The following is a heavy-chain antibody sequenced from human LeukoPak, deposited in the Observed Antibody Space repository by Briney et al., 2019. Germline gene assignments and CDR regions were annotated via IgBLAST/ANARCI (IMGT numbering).Heavy chain of an antibody. CDR3: ARDPIPGYYDSSGYFNYWYFDL. CDR2: ISSSSSTI. V-gene: IGHV3-48*02. Sequence: GGSLRLSCAASGFTFSSYSMNWVRQAPGKGLEWVSSISSSSSTIYYADSVKGRFTISRDNAKNSLYLQMNSLRDEDTAVYYCARDPIPGYYDSSGYFNYWYFDLWGRGTLVTVSS. J-gene: IGHJ2*01. D-gene: IGHD3-22*01. CDR1: GFTFSSYS.